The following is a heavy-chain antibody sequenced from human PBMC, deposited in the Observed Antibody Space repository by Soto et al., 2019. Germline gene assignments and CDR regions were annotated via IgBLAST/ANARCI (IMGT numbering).Heavy chain of an antibody. V-gene: IGHV2-5*02. J-gene: IGHJ4*02. D-gene: IGHD1-7*01. CDR3: AHRRLQAEENWNSWFFYF. CDR1: GFSLGTSGVG. Sequence: QITLRESGPSLVKPTQTLTLTCTFSGFSLGTSGVGVGWIRQPPGKALEWLAFVYWDDDKRYSPSLRCRLPITKDTTRSQVGLTMTNTGPLDTNTDSCAHRRLQAEENWNSWFFYFSGQGTLVPVAS. CDR2: VYWDDDK.